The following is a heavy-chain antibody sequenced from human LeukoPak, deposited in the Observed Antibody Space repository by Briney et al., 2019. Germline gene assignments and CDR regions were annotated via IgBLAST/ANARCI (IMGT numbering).Heavy chain of an antibody. J-gene: IGHJ3*01. CDR2: ISRSSDII. CDR1: GFTFSSYN. D-gene: IGHD6-6*01. CDR3: ARSSYSSSSSV. Sequence: GGSLRISCAASGFTFSSYNMNWVRQAPGKGLEWISYISRSSDIIYYGDSVKGRFTISRDNAKNSLYLQMNSLRAEDTAVYYCARSSYSSSSSVWGQGTMVTVSS. V-gene: IGHV3-48*01.